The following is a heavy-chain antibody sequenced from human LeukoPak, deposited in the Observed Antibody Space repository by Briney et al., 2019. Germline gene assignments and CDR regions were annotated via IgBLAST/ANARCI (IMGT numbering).Heavy chain of an antibody. J-gene: IGHJ4*02. Sequence: GSSVKVSCKASGGTFSSYAISWVRQARGQGLEWMGGIIPIFGTANYAQKFQGRVTITTDESTSTAYMELSSLRSEDTAVYYCARGLDCRSTSCYLDNWGQGTLVTLSS. D-gene: IGHD2-2*01. CDR3: ARGLDCRSTSCYLDN. CDR2: IIPIFGTA. V-gene: IGHV1-69*05. CDR1: GGTFSSYA.